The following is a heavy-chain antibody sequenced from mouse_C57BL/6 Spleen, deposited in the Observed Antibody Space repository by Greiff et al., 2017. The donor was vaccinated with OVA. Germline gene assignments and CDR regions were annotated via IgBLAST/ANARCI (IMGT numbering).Heavy chain of an antibody. Sequence: VMLVESGPGLVQPSQSLSITCTVSGFSLTSYGVHWVRQSPGKGLEWLGVIWSGGSTDYNAAFISRLSISKDNSKSQVFFKMNSLQADDTAIYYCARNSLYYGSSSFAYWGQGTLVTVSA. J-gene: IGHJ3*01. CDR1: GFSLTSYG. CDR2: IWSGGST. CDR3: ARNSLYYGSSSFAY. V-gene: IGHV2-2*01. D-gene: IGHD1-1*01.